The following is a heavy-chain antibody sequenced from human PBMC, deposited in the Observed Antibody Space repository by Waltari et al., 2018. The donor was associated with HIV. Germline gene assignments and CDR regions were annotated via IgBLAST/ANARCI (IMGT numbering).Heavy chain of an antibody. Sequence: VQLVESGGALVTPGGSLKISCAVSGITFKNAWLGWVGQAPGKGLQWLGHIRSKTDGGATDYAAPLSGRFAISTDDFNNTMFLEMKTLKVDDTAVYYCTTFEMGTTRNFWGQGTLVTVSS. V-gene: IGHV3-15*02. J-gene: IGHJ4*02. D-gene: IGHD1-26*01. CDR2: IRSKTDGGAT. CDR3: TTFEMGTTRNF. CDR1: GITFKNAW.